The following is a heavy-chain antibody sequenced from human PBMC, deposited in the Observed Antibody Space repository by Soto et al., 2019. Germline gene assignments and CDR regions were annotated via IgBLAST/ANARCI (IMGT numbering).Heavy chain of an antibody. CDR2: IFDSGTT. D-gene: IGHD6-13*01. CDR3: ARGWYEDY. J-gene: IGHJ4*02. Sequence: SETLSLTCAVSGGSISSGGYYWSWLRQHPGKGLEWIGYIFDSGTTYYNPSLKSRVTISVDPSKSQFSLRLNSVTAADTAVYYCARGWYEDYWGQGTLVTVSS. CDR1: GGSISSGGYY. V-gene: IGHV4-31*11.